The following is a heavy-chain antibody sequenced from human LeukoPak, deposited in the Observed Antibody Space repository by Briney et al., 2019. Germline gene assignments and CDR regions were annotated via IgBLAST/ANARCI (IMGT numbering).Heavy chain of an antibody. CDR2: INPSGGST. J-gene: IGHJ4*02. CDR3: ARVPTDSSGWYHLDY. V-gene: IGHV1-46*01. D-gene: IGHD6-19*01. CDR1: GYTFTAYH. Sequence: ASVKVPCKASGYTFTAYHIHWVRQAPGQGLEWMGIINPSGGSTTYAQKFQGRVAMTSDTSTSTVYMELSSLRSDDTAVYFCARVPTDSSGWYHLDYWGQGTLVTVSS.